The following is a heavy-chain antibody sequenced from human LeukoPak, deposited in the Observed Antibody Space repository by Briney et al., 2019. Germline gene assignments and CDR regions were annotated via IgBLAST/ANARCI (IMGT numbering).Heavy chain of an antibody. D-gene: IGHD2-2*01. CDR2: ISGSGSDI. CDR1: GFPFSDYY. V-gene: IGHV3-11*01. CDR3: ARGFDCSSTRCSCMDV. Sequence: PGGSLRLSCVTSGFPFSDYYMSWIRQAPGKGLDWVSYISGSGSDIYYADSVKGRFTISRDNAKNSLHLQMNSLRAEDTAVYYYARGFDCSSTRCSCMDVWGQGTTVTVSS. J-gene: IGHJ6*02.